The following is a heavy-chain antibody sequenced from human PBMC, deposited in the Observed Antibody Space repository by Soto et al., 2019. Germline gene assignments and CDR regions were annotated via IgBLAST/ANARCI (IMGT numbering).Heavy chain of an antibody. V-gene: IGHV4-4*02. CDR3: ARLNRDYYYYGMDV. CDR1: GDPISSSKW. CDR2: IDQNGIT. Sequence: SWTLSLTCAISGDPISSSKWWTWVRQTPGKGLEWIGKIDQNGITNYNPSLESRVTILKDNSKNQLSLKLTSVTAVDSAVYYCARLNRDYYYYGMDVWGQGATVTV. J-gene: IGHJ6*02.